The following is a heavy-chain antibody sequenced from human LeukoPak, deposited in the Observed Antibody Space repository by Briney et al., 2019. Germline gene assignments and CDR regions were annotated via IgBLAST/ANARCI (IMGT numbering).Heavy chain of an antibody. V-gene: IGHV3-53*01. Sequence: PGGSLRLSCAASGFTVSSNYMSWVRQAPGKGLEWVSVIYSGGSTYYADSVKGRFTISRDNSKNTLYLQMNSLRAEDTAVYYCARGRVLFGVAPWLDYWGQGTLVTVSS. CDR2: IYSGGST. CDR3: ARGRVLFGVAPWLDY. J-gene: IGHJ4*02. CDR1: GFTVSSNY. D-gene: IGHD3-3*01.